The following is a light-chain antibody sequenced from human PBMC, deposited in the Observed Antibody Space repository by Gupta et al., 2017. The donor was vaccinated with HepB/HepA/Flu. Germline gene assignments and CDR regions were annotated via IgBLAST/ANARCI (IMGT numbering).Light chain of an antibody. V-gene: IGKV1-33*01. J-gene: IGKJ3*01. CDR1: QDISNY. CDR3: QQYDNLST. Sequence: DIQMTQSPSSLTASVGDRVTITCQASQDISNYLNWYQQKPGKAPKLLIYDAAKLETGVPSRFSGSGSGTDFTFTISSLQPEVIATYYCQQYDNLSTFGHGTKVDIK. CDR2: DAA.